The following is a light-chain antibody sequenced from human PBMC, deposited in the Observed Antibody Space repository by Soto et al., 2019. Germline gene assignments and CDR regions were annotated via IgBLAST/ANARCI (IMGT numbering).Light chain of an antibody. CDR1: QSVSRSY. CDR3: QQYGSSPLT. J-gene: IGKJ4*01. Sequence: EIVVTQSPGTLSLSPGEGATLSCRASQSVSRSYLAWYQQKPGQAPRLLIYGAFSRASGIPDRFSVSGSGIDFTLIISRQEPEDFAVYYCQQYGSSPLTFGGGTKVEIK. CDR2: GAF. V-gene: IGKV3-20*01.